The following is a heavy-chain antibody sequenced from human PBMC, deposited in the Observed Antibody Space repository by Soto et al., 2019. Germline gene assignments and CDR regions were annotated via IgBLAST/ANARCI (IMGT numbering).Heavy chain of an antibody. CDR3: ARDLGEDILTGYPVNY. CDR2: ISAYNGNT. CDR1: GYTFTSYG. J-gene: IGHJ4*02. V-gene: IGHV1-18*01. D-gene: IGHD3-9*01. Sequence: QVQLVQSGAEVKKPGASVKVSCKSSGYTFTSYGISWVRQASGQGLEGMGWISAYNGNTNYAQKLQGRVTMTTDTSTSTAYMELRSLRSDDTAVYYCARDLGEDILTGYPVNYWGQGTLVTVSS.